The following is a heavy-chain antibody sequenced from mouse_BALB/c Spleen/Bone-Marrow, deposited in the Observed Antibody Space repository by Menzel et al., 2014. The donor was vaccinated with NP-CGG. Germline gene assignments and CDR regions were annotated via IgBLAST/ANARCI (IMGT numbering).Heavy chain of an antibody. CDR1: GFTFSGYA. CDR2: ISNGGST. J-gene: IGHJ1*01. D-gene: IGHD2-4*01. Sequence: VQGVESGGDLVKPGGSLKLSCAASGFTFSGYAMSWVRQTPEKRLEWVASISNGGSTYYPDSVKGRFTISRDNARNILYLQMTSLRSEDTAMYYCTRGRRDYGWYFDVWGAGTTVTVSS. CDR3: TRGRRDYGWYFDV. V-gene: IGHV5-6-5*01.